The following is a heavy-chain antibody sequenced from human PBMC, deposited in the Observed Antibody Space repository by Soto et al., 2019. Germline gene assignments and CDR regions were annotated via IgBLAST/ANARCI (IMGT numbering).Heavy chain of an antibody. J-gene: IGHJ4*02. CDR2: VSRSDYT. D-gene: IGHD2-2*01. Sequence: GGSLRLSCVVSGFTFNNYGINWVRQAPGKGLEWVSTVSRSDYTYYSDSLKGRFTISRDNAKNSVSLQMNTLRADDTAVYYCAREDSIIIPAVSDFWGQGTLVTAPQ. CDR1: GFTFNNYG. V-gene: IGHV3-21*01. CDR3: AREDSIIIPAVSDF.